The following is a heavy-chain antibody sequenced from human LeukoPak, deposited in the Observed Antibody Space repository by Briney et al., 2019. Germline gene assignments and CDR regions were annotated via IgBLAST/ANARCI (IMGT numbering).Heavy chain of an antibody. J-gene: IGHJ3*02. CDR1: GDFISSGDYY. CDR3: ARGPYSYDSSGAFDI. D-gene: IGHD3-22*01. CDR2: ISSSGST. V-gene: IGHV4-61*02. Sequence: KASETLSLTCTVSGDFISSGDYYWSWIRQPAGKGLEWIGRISSSGSTNYNPSLKSRVTISVDTSKNQFSLKLSSVTAADTAVYFCARGPYSYDSSGAFDIWGQGTMVTVSS.